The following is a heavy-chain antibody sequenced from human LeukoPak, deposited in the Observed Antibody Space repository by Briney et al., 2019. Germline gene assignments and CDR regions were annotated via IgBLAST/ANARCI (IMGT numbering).Heavy chain of an antibody. CDR3: AREAGIAAAGPDPPDNWFDP. D-gene: IGHD6-13*01. CDR2: INPSGGST. CDR1: GYTFTCYY. V-gene: IGHV1-46*01. Sequence: ASVKVSCKASGYTFTCYYMHWVRQAPGQGLEWMGIINPSGGSTSYAQKFQGRVTMTRDTSTSTVYMELSSLRSEDTAVYYCAREAGIAAAGPDPPDNWFDPWGQGTLVTVSS. J-gene: IGHJ5*02.